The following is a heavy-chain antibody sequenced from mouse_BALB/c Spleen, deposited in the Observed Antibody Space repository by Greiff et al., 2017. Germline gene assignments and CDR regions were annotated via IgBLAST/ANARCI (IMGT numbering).Heavy chain of an antibody. Sequence: EVKLVESGGGLVQPGGSLKLSCAASGFTFSSYTMSWVRQTPEKRLEWVAYISNGGGSTYYPDTVKGRFTISRDNAKNTLYLQMSSLKSEDTAMYYCARLSFYYGSSLYYFDYWGQGTTLTVSS. CDR1: GFTFSSYT. D-gene: IGHD1-1*01. CDR2: ISNGGGST. J-gene: IGHJ2*01. V-gene: IGHV5-12-2*01. CDR3: ARLSFYYGSSLYYFDY.